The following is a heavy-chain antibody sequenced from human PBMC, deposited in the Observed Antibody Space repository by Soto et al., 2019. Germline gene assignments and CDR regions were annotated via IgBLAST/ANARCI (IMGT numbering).Heavy chain of an antibody. D-gene: IGHD2-15*01. J-gene: IGHJ4*02. CDR2: IYWDDDK. V-gene: IGHV2-5*02. CDR3: AHSRSPYCSGGSCPIFDY. CDR1: GFSLSTSGVG. Sequence: SGPTLVNPTQTLTLTCTFSGFSLSTSGVGVGWIRQPPGKALEWLALIYWDDDKRYSPSLKSRLTITKDTSKNQVVLTMTNMDPVDTATYYCAHSRSPYCSGGSCPIFDYRGQGTPVTVSS.